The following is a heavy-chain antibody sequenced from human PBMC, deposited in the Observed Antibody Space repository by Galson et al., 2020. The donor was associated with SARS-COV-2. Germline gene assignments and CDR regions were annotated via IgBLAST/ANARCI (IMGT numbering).Heavy chain of an antibody. CDR1: GFTFSSYS. Sequence: GGSLRLSCAASGFTFSSYSMNWVRQAPGKGLEWVSSISSSSSYIYYADSVKGRFTISRDNAKNSLYLQMNSLRAEDTAVYYCARDVVVVVPAATGNHDNNWFDPWGQGTLVTVSS. CDR2: ISSSSSYI. D-gene: IGHD2-2*01. J-gene: IGHJ5*02. V-gene: IGHV3-21*01. CDR3: ARDVVVVVPAATGNHDNNWFDP.